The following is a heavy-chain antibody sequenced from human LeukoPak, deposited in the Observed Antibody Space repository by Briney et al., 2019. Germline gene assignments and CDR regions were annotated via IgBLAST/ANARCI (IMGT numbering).Heavy chain of an antibody. Sequence: GSLRLSCAASGFTFSSYWMSWIRQPPGKGLEWIGEINHSGSTNYNPSLKSRVTISVDTSKNQFSLKLSSVTAADTAVYYCARVSYYDSSGNRGAFDYWGQGTLVTVSS. CDR1: GFTFSSYW. V-gene: IGHV4-34*01. D-gene: IGHD3-22*01. J-gene: IGHJ4*02. CDR3: ARVSYYDSSGNRGAFDY. CDR2: INHSGST.